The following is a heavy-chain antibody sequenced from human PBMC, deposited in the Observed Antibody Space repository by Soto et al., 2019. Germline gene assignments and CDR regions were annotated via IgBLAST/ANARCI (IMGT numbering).Heavy chain of an antibody. J-gene: IGHJ4*01. D-gene: IGHD4-17*01. CDR3: TTDSYMTNIIVRFDY. CDR2: VKSKTDGGTT. Sequence: GGSLRLSCAASGVTFSSYAMSWVRQAPGKGLEWVGRVKSKTDGGTTDFAAPVKGRFAISRDDSKNMVYLEMNSLKTEDTAIYYCTTDSYMTNIIVRFDYWGHGTLVTVSS. CDR1: GVTFSSYA. V-gene: IGHV3-15*01.